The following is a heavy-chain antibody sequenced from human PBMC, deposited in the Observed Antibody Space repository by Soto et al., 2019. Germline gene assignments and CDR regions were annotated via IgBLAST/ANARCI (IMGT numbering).Heavy chain of an antibody. J-gene: IGHJ4*02. CDR1: GYTFTSYG. D-gene: IGHD2-2*01. CDR2: ISAYNGNT. V-gene: IGHV1-18*01. Sequence: ASVKVSCKASGYTFTSYGISWVRQAPGQGLEWMGWISAYNGNTNYAQKLQGRVTMTTDTSTSTAYMELRSLRSDDTAVYYCARGPHCSSTSCYFDYWGQGTLVTVSS. CDR3: ARGPHCSSTSCYFDY.